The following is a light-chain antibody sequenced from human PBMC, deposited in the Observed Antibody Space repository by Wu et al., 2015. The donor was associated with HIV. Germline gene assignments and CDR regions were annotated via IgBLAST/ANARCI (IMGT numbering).Light chain of an antibody. CDR2: GAS. V-gene: IGKV1-39*01. Sequence: DIQMTQSPSSLSASVGDRITITCRASQSINTFLNWYQHKPGKAPKLLIYGASSLHSGVPSRFSGSGSGTDFTLTISSLEPEDFATYYCQQSYSSPLFTFGPGTKWKSN. J-gene: IGKJ3*01. CDR1: QSINTF. CDR3: QQSYSSPLFT.